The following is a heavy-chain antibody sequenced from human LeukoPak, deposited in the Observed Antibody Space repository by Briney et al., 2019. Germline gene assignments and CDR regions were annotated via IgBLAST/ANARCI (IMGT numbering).Heavy chain of an antibody. J-gene: IGHJ4*02. CDR3: ARAYSGSFDY. V-gene: IGHV3-48*04. Sequence: GGSLRLSCAASGFTFSSYSMNWVRQAPGKGLEWVSYISSSSSTIYYADSVKGRFTISRDNAKNSLYLQMNSLRAEDTAVYYCARAYSGSFDYWGQGTLVTVSS. D-gene: IGHD1-26*01. CDR1: GFTFSSYS. CDR2: ISSSSSTI.